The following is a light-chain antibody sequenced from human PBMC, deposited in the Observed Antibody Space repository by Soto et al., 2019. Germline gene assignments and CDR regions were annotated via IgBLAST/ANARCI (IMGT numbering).Light chain of an antibody. CDR3: QQYNTYPWT. J-gene: IGKJ1*01. CDR2: KAS. V-gene: IGKV1-5*03. CDR1: QSISSS. Sequence: DIQMTQSPSTLSASVGDRVTITCRASQSISSSLTWYQQKPGKAPKLLIYKASSLESGVPSRFGGSGSGTEFTLTINSLQPDDFATYYCQQYNTYPWTFGQGTKVDIK.